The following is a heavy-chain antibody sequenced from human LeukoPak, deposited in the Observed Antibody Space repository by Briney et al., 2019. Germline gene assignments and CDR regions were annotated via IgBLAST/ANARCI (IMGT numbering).Heavy chain of an antibody. CDR1: GFTFSSYG. CDR3: AKSGGAFDI. Sequence: PGRSLRLSCAASGFTFSSYGMHWVRQAPGKGLEWVAVIWYDGSNKYYADSVKGRFTISRDNSKNTLYLQMNSLRAEDTAVYYCAKSGGAFDIWGQGTMVTVSS. D-gene: IGHD1-26*01. CDR2: IWYDGSNK. J-gene: IGHJ3*02. V-gene: IGHV3-33*06.